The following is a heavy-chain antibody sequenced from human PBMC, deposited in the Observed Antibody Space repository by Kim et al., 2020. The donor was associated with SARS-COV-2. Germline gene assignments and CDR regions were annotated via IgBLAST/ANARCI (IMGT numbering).Heavy chain of an antibody. Sequence: SETLSLTCTVSGASISSGDYYWAWIRQPPGKGLEWIGSINYSGTTYYNPSLKSRVTIFVDRSKNQFSLQLNSVTAADRALYYCARLFRSINFYYGLDVWGQGTTVIVSS. V-gene: IGHV4-39*01. CDR1: GASISSGDYY. CDR3: ARLFRSINFYYGLDV. J-gene: IGHJ6*02. CDR2: INYSGTT.